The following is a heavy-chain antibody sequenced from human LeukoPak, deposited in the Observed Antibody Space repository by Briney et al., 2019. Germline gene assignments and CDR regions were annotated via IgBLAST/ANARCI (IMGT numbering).Heavy chain of an antibody. Sequence: ASVKVSCKASGYTFTSYGISWVRQAPGQGLEWMGWISAYNGNTNYAQKLQGRVTMTTDTSTSTAYMELGSLRSDDTAVYYCARSCSGGSCYIGYYYGMDVWGQGTTVTVSS. CDR3: ARSCSGGSCYIGYYYGMDV. V-gene: IGHV1-18*01. D-gene: IGHD2-15*01. CDR1: GYTFTSYG. CDR2: ISAYNGNT. J-gene: IGHJ6*02.